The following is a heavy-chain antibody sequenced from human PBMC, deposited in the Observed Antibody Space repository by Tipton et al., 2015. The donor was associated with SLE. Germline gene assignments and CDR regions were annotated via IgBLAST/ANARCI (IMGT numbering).Heavy chain of an antibody. Sequence: TLSLTCAVSGDSLDSSESYWAWIRQPPGKGLVWIGSFYAGGSIYYKPSLESRVTASMDTSKNHLSLTLTSVTAADTAIYYCARQGTDGWYDAFDIWGPGTMVTVSS. V-gene: IGHV4-39*07. J-gene: IGHJ3*02. D-gene: IGHD6-19*01. CDR3: ARQGTDGWYDAFDI. CDR1: GDSLDSSESY. CDR2: FYAGGSI.